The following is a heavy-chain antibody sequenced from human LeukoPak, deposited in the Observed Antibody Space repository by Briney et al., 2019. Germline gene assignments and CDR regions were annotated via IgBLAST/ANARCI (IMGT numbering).Heavy chain of an antibody. D-gene: IGHD3-3*01. Sequence: PGGSLRLSCAASGFTFSSYAISWVRQAPGKGLEWVSAISGSGGSTYYADSVKGRFTISRDNSKNTLYLQMNSLRAEDTAVYYCAKDHRYYDFWSGYYTTDYWGQGTLVTVSS. CDR3: AKDHRYYDFWSGYYTTDY. CDR2: ISGSGGST. J-gene: IGHJ4*02. V-gene: IGHV3-23*01. CDR1: GFTFSSYA.